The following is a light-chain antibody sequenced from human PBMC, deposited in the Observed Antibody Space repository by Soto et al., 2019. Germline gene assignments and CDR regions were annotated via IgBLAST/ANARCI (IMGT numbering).Light chain of an antibody. J-gene: IGKJ1*01. Sequence: DIQMTQSPSSLSASVGDRVTITCRASQTITTYLNWYQQKPGKAPHLLIYGASSLQSGVPSRFIGSGSGTDFTLTISSLQPEDFATYYCQQSHSTPWTFGQGTEVEIK. CDR2: GAS. CDR1: QTITTY. CDR3: QQSHSTPWT. V-gene: IGKV1-39*01.